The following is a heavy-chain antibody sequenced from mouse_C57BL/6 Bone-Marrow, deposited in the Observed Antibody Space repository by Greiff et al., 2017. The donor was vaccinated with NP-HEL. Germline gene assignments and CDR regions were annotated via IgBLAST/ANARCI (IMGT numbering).Heavy chain of an antibody. V-gene: IGHV14-4*01. J-gene: IGHJ3*01. CDR2: IDPENGDT. CDR1: GFNIKDDY. D-gene: IGHD6-5*01. Sequence: VQLKQSGAELVRPGASVKLSCTASGFNIKDDYMHWVKQRPEQGLEWIGWIDPENGDTEYASKFQGKATITADTSSNTTYLQLSSLTSEDTAVYYCTPLLAWFAYWGQGTLVTVSA. CDR3: TPLLAWFAY.